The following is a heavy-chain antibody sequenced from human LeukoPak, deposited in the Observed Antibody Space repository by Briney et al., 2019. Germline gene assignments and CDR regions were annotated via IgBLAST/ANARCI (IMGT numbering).Heavy chain of an antibody. Sequence: SSETLSLTCTVSGYSISSGYYWGWIRQPPGKGLAWIGSIYHSGSTYYNPSLKSRVTISVDTSKNQFSLKLSSVTAADTAVYYCARPLNPRRATGDFDYWGQGTLVTVSS. J-gene: IGHJ4*02. D-gene: IGHD1-14*01. V-gene: IGHV4-38-2*02. CDR1: GYSISSGYY. CDR2: IYHSGST. CDR3: ARPLNPRRATGDFDY.